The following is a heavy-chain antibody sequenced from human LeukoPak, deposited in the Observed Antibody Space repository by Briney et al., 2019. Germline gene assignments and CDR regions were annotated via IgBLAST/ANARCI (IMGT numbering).Heavy chain of an antibody. CDR3: ARESHNVAWHLGGY. V-gene: IGHV1-46*01. J-gene: IGHJ4*02. CDR2: INPTSGSA. Sequence: ASVYVSFLSSAYTFTTYYMHLDRLGPGQGLEWMGMINPTSGSASYAQKFQDRVTMTRDTSTSTVYMELSGLTSEDTAVYYCARESHNVAWHLGGYWGQGTLVTVSS. CDR1: AYTFTTYY. D-gene: IGHD3-22*01.